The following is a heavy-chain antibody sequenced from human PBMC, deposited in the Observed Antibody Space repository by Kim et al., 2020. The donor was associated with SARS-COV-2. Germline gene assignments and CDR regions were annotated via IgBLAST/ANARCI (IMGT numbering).Heavy chain of an antibody. Sequence: GEALKISCKASGYDFSKFWIGWVRQVPGKGLELMGFIYPADSEIRYSPSFKGRVSISADEFVDTAYMQWNSLKASDTATYYCARHGGLCSFSDCYFYIYY. V-gene: IGHV5-51*01. D-gene: IGHD3-16*01. CDR2: IYPADSEI. CDR1: GYDFSKFW. CDR3: ARHGGLCSFSDCYFYIYY. J-gene: IGHJ6*03.